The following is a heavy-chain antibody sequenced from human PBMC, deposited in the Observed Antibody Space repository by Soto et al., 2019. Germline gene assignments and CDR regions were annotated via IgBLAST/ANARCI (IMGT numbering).Heavy chain of an antibody. CDR2: ISYDGSNK. CDR3: AKDRGRSYYYGMDV. CDR1: GFTFSSYG. J-gene: IGHJ6*02. V-gene: IGHV3-30*18. D-gene: IGHD3-16*01. Sequence: QVQLVESGGGVVQPGRSLRLSCAASGFTFSSYGMHWVRQAPGKGLEWVAVISYDGSNKYYADSVKGRFTISRDNSKNTLYLQMNSLRAEDTAVYYCAKDRGRSYYYGMDVWGEGTTVTV.